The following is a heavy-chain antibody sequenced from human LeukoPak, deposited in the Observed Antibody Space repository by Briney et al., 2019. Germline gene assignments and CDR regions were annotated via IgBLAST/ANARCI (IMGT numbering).Heavy chain of an antibody. V-gene: IGHV4-39*01. Sequence: TSSETLSLTCTVSGGSISSSSYYWGWIRQPPGKGLEWIGSIYYSGSTYYNPSLKSRITISVDTSKNQFSLELSSVTAADTAVYYCARALRGSGSLYYFDYWGQGTLVTVSS. D-gene: IGHD3-10*01. J-gene: IGHJ4*02. CDR2: IYYSGST. CDR1: GGSISSSSYY. CDR3: ARALRGSGSLYYFDY.